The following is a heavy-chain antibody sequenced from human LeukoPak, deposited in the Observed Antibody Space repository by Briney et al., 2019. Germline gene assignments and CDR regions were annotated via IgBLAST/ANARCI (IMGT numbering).Heavy chain of an antibody. V-gene: IGHV1-24*01. CDR3: ATEGKMVRGLYTDF. D-gene: IGHD3-10*01. J-gene: IGHJ4*02. Sequence: GGSLRLSCAASGFTFSNAWMSWVRQAPGKGLEWMGRFDPEDGETLYAQKFQGRVTMTADTSTDTAYMELSSLRSEDTAVYYCATEGKMVRGLYTDFWGQGTLVTVSS. CDR1: GFTFSNAW. CDR2: FDPEDGET.